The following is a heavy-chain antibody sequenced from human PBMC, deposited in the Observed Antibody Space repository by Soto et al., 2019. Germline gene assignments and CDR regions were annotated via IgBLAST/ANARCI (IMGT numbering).Heavy chain of an antibody. J-gene: IGHJ4*02. V-gene: IGHV3-72*01. Sequence: EVQLVESGGGLVQPGGSLRLSCAASGFTFSDHYMDWVRQAPGKGLEWVGRIKNKANSYATEYAASMNGRLTISRDDSRNSLYLQMNSLKAGDTAVYYCARVGLSSASTSSRRFDYWGQGTLVTVSS. CDR2: IKNKANSYAT. CDR1: GFTFSDHY. D-gene: IGHD2-2*01. CDR3: ARVGLSSASTSSRRFDY.